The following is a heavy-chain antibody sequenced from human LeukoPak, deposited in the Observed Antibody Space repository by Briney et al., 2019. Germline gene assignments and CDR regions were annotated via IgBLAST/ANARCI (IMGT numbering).Heavy chain of an antibody. CDR3: PTRDGYNHYYFDY. D-gene: IGHD5-24*01. J-gene: IGHJ4*02. Sequence: ASVKVSCKASGYTFTSYDINWVRQATGQGLEWVGWMNPNSGNTGYPQKFQGRVTMTRNNSISTAYMELTTLRSEDTAVSYCPTRDGYNHYYFDYWGQGTLVTVSS. V-gene: IGHV1-8*01. CDR1: GYTFTSYD. CDR2: MNPNSGNT.